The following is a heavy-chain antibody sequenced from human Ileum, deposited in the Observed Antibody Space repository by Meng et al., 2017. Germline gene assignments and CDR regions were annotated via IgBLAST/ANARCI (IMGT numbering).Heavy chain of an antibody. CDR1: GDSISTTNW. D-gene: IGHD4-23*01. CDR3: AANSGKKMHS. Sequence: LKESGPDLVKPSGTLSLTGAVSGDSISTTNWWNWVRQPPGEGLEWIGEIYHSGLVNYNLSLKSRVTLSIDKSKNQFSLKLISVTAADTGVYYCAANSGKKMHSWGQGTLVTVSS. V-gene: IGHV4-4*02. J-gene: IGHJ4*02. CDR2: IYHSGLV.